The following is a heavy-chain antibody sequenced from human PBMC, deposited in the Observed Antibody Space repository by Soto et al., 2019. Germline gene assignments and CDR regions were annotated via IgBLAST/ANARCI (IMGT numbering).Heavy chain of an antibody. J-gene: IGHJ4*02. CDR3: ARDRGIATSYPDF. CDR2: ISQSGNT. CDR1: SGSFSGYY. D-gene: IGHD5-18*01. Sequence: SETLSLTCSIYSGSFSGYYWSWIRQPPGKGLEWIGEISQSGNTNYSPSLKSRVSISIDTSKKQFSLNLASVSAADTAVYYCARDRGIATSYPDFWGQGILVTVSS. V-gene: IGHV4-34*01.